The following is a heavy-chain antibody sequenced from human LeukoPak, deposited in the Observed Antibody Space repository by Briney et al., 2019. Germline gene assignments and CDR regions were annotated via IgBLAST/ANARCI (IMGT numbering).Heavy chain of an antibody. CDR3: VRGDIRHKYYIWGSYCQFEY. V-gene: IGHV4-34*01. CDR1: GCSFSDYY. CDR2: ITHSGTD. J-gene: IGHJ4*02. D-gene: IGHD3-16*01. Sequence: PSETLSLTCAVSGCSFSDYYWTWIRQTPGKGLEWIGEITHSGTDKYNPWLNSRVTISPDTTKNHFFLIFNYVPPADTAVYYCVRGDIRHKYYIWGSYCQFEYWGQGTHVSLSS.